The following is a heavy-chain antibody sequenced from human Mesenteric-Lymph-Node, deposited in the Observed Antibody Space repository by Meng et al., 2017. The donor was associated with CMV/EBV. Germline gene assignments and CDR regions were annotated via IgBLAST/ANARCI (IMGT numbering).Heavy chain of an antibody. CDR1: GGSIRSRNYY. CDR2: IYYSGTT. D-gene: IGHD2/OR15-2a*01. Sequence: SETLSLTCTVSGGSIRSRNYYWGWIRQPPGKGLEWIGTIYYSGTTYYNPALKSRITMSVDTSKNQFSLKLSSVTAADTADYYCARQPEDFCNSIDCYHQPFDSWGQGALVTVSS. J-gene: IGHJ4*02. V-gene: IGHV4-39*01. CDR3: ARQPEDFCNSIDCYHQPFDS.